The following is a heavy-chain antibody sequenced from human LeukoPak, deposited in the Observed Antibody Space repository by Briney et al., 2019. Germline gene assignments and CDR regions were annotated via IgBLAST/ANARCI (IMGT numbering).Heavy chain of an antibody. J-gene: IGHJ6*02. CDR3: ARNDGGYGMDV. D-gene: IGHD1-1*01. CDR2: ISSSSSYI. V-gene: IGHV3-21*01. Sequence: GGSLRLSCAASGFTFSSYSMNWVRQAPGKGLEWVSSISSSSSYIYYADSVKGRFTISRDNAKNSLYLQMNGLRAEDTAVYYCARNDGGYGMDVWGQGTTVTVSS. CDR1: GFTFSSYS.